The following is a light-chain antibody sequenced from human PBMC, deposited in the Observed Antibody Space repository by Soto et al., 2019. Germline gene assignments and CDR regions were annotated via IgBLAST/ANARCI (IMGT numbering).Light chain of an antibody. V-gene: IGLV2-14*01. CDR3: SQYTSSSTLLEV. CDR2: DVS. J-gene: IGLJ1*01. CDR1: SSDVGGYNY. Sequence: QSALTQPASVSGAPGQSITISCTGTSSDVGGYNYVSWYHQHPGKAPKLLIYDVSNRPSGVSNRFSGSKSGNTASLTISGVQAEEDADYYCSQYTSSSTLLEVFGAGTKLTVL.